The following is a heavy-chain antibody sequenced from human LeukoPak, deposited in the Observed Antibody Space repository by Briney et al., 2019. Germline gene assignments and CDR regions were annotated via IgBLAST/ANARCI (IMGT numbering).Heavy chain of an antibody. Sequence: ASVKVSCKPSGYTLTSYGINWVRQAPGQGLEWMGWINTHNANTNYAQKLPGRVTMTTDTSTNTAYMELRSLRSDDTAVYYCARDTYYYDSSGQYGMDVWGQGTTVTVSS. J-gene: IGHJ6*02. CDR3: ARDTYYYDSSGQYGMDV. D-gene: IGHD3-22*01. V-gene: IGHV1-18*01. CDR1: GYTLTSYG. CDR2: INTHNANT.